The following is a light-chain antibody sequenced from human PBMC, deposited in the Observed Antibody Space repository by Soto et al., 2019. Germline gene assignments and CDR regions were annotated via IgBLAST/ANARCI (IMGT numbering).Light chain of an antibody. CDR1: EGISNY. Sequence: DIPMTQSPSSLSASVGDRVTITCRASEGISNYLAWYQQKPGKVPMLLIYAASTLQSGVPSRFSGSGSGTDFTLTISSLQPEDVATYYCQKYDRAPFTFGPGTKVYIK. V-gene: IGKV1-27*01. J-gene: IGKJ3*01. CDR2: AAS. CDR3: QKYDRAPFT.